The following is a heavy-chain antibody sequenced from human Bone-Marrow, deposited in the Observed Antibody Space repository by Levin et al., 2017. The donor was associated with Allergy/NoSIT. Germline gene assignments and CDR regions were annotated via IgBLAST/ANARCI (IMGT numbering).Heavy chain of an antibody. CDR2: IYSGGTT. CDR3: ARNRHCIGGRCYSV. J-gene: IGHJ4*02. D-gene: IGHD2-15*01. V-gene: IGHV3-53*01. Sequence: GGSLRLSCAASGFTVSNNYMRWVRQAPGKGLEWVSLIYSGGTTYYADSVKGRFTISRDNSKNTVYLQMNSLRAEDMAVYYCARNRHCIGGRCYSVWGQGTLVTVSS. CDR1: GFTVSNNY.